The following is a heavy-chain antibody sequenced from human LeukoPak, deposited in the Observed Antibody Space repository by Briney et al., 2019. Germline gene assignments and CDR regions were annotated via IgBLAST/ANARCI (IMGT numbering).Heavy chain of an antibody. CDR2: ISSSSGYI. J-gene: IGHJ3*02. CDR1: GFTFSSYS. V-gene: IGHV3-21*01. Sequence: GGSLRLSCAASGFTFSSYSMNWVRQAPGRGLEWVSSISSSSGYIYYADSVKGRFTISRDNAKNSLYLQMNSLRAEDTAVYYCARDTDYDSRSIWGQGTMVTVSS. D-gene: IGHD5-12*01. CDR3: ARDTDYDSRSI.